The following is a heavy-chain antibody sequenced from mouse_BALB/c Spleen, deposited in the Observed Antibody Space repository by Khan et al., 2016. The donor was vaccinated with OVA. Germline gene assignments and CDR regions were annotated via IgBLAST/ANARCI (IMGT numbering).Heavy chain of an antibody. CDR1: RFTISSYC. J-gene: IGHJ2*01. V-gene: IGHV5-6-3*01. Sequence: EVELVESGGGIVQPGGSLKRSCAAPRFTISSYCMSSVSQTFDKRLVLFASFVSNGGSTDYPHSVKRRFTISGDNAKNALYLQMRSLKSEDTAMYYCARSAIWGQGTTLTVSS. CDR2: FVSNGGST. CDR3: ARSAI. D-gene: IGHD2-12*01.